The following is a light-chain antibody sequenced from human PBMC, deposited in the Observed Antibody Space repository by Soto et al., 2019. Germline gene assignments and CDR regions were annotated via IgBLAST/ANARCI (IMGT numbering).Light chain of an antibody. J-gene: IGLJ1*01. V-gene: IGLV1-51*02. CDR3: GTWDSSLSAFV. CDR1: SSNIGNNY. Sequence: QSVLTQPPSVYAAPGQKVTISCSGSSSNIGNNYVSWYQQLPGTAPKLLIYEDNKRPSGIPDRFSGSKSGTSATLGITGLQTGDEAGYYCGTWDSSLSAFVFGTGTKVTVL. CDR2: EDN.